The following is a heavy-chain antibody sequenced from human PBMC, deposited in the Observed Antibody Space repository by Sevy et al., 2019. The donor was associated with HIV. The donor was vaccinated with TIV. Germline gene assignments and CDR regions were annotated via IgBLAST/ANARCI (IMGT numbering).Heavy chain of an antibody. CDR3: VRRGVDAFNVYFDL. CDR2: ISTGSDHI. V-gene: IGHV3-48*02. Sequence: QLGGSLRLSCRASGFTFPAYSFNWVRQAPGKGLEWLSYISTGSDHIYYSDSAKGRFTISRDDAQNSVFLHMKSLRDQDTALYYCVRRGVDAFNVYFDLWGQGVLVTVSS. CDR1: GFTFPAYS. D-gene: IGHD3-10*01. J-gene: IGHJ4*02.